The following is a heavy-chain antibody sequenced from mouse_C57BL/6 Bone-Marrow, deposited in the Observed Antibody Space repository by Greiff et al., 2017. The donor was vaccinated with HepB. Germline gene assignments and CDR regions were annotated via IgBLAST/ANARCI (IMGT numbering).Heavy chain of an antibody. V-gene: IGHV3-6*01. CDR2: ISYDGSN. J-gene: IGHJ2*01. D-gene: IGHD2-4*01. Sequence: EVQVVESGPGLVKPSQSLSLTCSVTGYSITSGYYWNWIRQFPGNKLEWMGYISYDGSNNYNPSLKNRISITRDTSKNQFFLKLNSVTTEDTATYYCAREGNYDYFYYFDYWGQGTTLTVSS. CDR3: AREGNYDYFYYFDY. CDR1: GYSITSGYY.